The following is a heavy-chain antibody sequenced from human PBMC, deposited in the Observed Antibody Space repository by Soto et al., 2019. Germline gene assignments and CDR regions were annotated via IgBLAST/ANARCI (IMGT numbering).Heavy chain of an antibody. J-gene: IGHJ4*02. CDR3: TTAERGGSYYSDY. CDR2: IKSKTDGGTV. V-gene: IGHV3-15*07. CDR1: GFTFTSAW. D-gene: IGHD1-26*01. Sequence: EVQLVESGGGLVRPGESLRLSCADSGFTFTSAWINWVRQAPGKGLEWAGRIKSKTDGGTVDYGAPVKGRFTISRDDSKNTAYLQMNSLRNEDTAVYYCTTAERGGSYYSDYWGQGTLVTVSS.